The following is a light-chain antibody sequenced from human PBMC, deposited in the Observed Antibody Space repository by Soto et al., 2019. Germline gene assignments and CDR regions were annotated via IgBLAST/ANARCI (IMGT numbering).Light chain of an antibody. CDR3: QQYYSPFLT. V-gene: IGKV4-1*01. CDR1: QSVLYSPNNKNY. CDR2: WAS. Sequence: DIVMTQSPDSLAVSLGERATINCKSSQSVLYSPNNKNYLAWYQQKPVQPPKLLIYWASPRESGVPDRFSGSGSGTDFTLTISSLQAEDVAVYYCQQYYSPFLTFGGGPKVEIK. J-gene: IGKJ4*01.